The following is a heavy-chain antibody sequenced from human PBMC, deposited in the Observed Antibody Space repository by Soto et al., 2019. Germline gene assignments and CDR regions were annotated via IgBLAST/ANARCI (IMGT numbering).Heavy chain of an antibody. CDR2: IYYSGST. CDR3: ARAVVVAATNWFDP. CDR1: GGSISSYY. J-gene: IGHJ5*02. V-gene: IGHV4-59*08. D-gene: IGHD2-15*01. Sequence: QVQLQESGPGLVKPSETLSLTCTVSGGSISSYYWSWIRQPPGKGLEWIGYIYYSGSTNYNPSLKSRVTXXVXTXXNQFSLQLSSVTAADTAVYYCARAVVVAATNWFDPWGQGTLVTVSS.